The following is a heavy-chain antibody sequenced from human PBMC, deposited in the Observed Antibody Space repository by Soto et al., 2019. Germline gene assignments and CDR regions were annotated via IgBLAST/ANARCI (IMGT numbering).Heavy chain of an antibody. V-gene: IGHV4-39*01. CDR2: IYYSGST. CDR1: GVSISSSSYY. D-gene: IGHD6-6*01. CDR3: ARKWGIAARLGMDV. J-gene: IGHJ6*02. Sequence: ETLSLTCTVSGVSISSSSYYGGWIRQPPGKGLEWIGSIYYSGSTYYNPSLKSRVTISVDTCKNQFYLKLSSVTAADTDVYYSARKWGIAARLGMDVWGQGTKVTVSS.